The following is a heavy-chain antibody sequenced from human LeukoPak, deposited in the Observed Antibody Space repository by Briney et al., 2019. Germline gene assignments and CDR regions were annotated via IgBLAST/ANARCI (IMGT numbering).Heavy chain of an antibody. J-gene: IGHJ4*02. Sequence: GGSLRLSCSASGFTYTDYSMSWVRRVPGKGLEWVSGLGRTGEYKYYADSVKGRFTISRDNSKDMVFLQMNSLRAEDTATYYCVKRPSESCANGGCYFDSWGQGTLVTVSS. CDR1: GFTYTDYS. D-gene: IGHD4/OR15-4a*01. CDR3: VKRPSESCANGGCYFDS. CDR2: LGRTGEYK. V-gene: IGHV3-23*01.